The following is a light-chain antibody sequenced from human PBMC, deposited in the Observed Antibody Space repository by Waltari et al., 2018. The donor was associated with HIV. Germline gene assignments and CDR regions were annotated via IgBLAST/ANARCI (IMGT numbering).Light chain of an antibody. CDR1: SSNIGSNT. J-gene: IGLJ3*02. CDR2: SNN. V-gene: IGLV1-44*01. CDR3: ATWDDSLNGRWV. Sequence: QSVLTQPPSASGTPGQRVTIPCSGSSSNIGSNTVNEYQQLPGTAPKLLIYSNNQRPSWVPDRFSGSKSGTSASLAISGLQSEDEADYYCATWDDSLNGRWVFGGGTKLTVL.